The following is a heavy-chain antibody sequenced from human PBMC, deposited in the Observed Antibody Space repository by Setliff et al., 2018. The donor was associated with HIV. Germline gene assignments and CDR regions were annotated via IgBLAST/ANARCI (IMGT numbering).Heavy chain of an antibody. V-gene: IGHV1-8*01. D-gene: IGHD6-19*01. CDR3: ARGYNPGYSSGWRFDF. CDR1: GYTFTSND. CDR2: MNPNSGNT. J-gene: IGHJ4*02. Sequence: GASVKVSCKASGYTFTSNDINWVRQGTGQGLEWMGWMNPNSGNTGYAQRFQGRVTMTRTNSISTAYMELSSLRSEDTAVYCCARGYNPGYSSGWRFDFWGQGTLVTVSS.